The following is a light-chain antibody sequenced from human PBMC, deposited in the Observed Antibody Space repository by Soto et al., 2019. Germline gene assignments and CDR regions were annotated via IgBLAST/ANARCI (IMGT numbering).Light chain of an antibody. CDR2: GAS. CDR1: QDVSND. Sequence: DIQMTQSPPSLSASVGDRVTITCRASQDVSNDLGWFQQKPGKAPKRLIFGASNLESGVPSRFSGTGSETEFILTITNLQPEDFATYYCLQHTDIWSFGQGTKVDIK. J-gene: IGKJ1*01. CDR3: LQHTDIWS. V-gene: IGKV1-17*02.